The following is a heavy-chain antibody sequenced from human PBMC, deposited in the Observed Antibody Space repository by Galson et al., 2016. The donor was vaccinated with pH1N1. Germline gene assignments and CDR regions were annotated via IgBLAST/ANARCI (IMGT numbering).Heavy chain of an antibody. J-gene: IGHJ4*02. D-gene: IGHD5-12*01. Sequence: SLRLSCAASGFLFSDYAMHWVRQAPGKALEWVSGIAWNSGIIGYADPVKGRFTISRDNAKNSLYLQKNALRPEDTALYHCVNDIVSSGYDFTFDQWGQGNLVTVSS. CDR2: IAWNSGII. CDR1: GFLFSDYA. V-gene: IGHV3-9*01. CDR3: VNDIVSSGYDFTFDQ.